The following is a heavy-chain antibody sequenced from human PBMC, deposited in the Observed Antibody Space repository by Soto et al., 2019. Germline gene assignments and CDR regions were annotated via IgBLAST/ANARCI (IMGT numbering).Heavy chain of an antibody. CDR1: GGSVSSGSYY. CDR3: ARTDLAVAFDD. V-gene: IGHV4-61*01. CDR2: IYYSGST. Sequence: PSETLSLTCTVSGGSVSSGSYYWSWIRQPPGKGLEWIGYIYYSGSTNYNPSLKSRVTISVDTSKNQFSLKLSSVTAADTAVYYCARTDLAVAFDDWGQGTLVTVSS. J-gene: IGHJ4*02.